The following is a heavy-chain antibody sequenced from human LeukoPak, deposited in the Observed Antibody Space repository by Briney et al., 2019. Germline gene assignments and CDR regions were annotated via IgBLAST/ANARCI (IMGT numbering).Heavy chain of an antibody. Sequence: GGSLRLSCAASGFTFSRYVLTWVRQAPGKGLEWVSGISGSGASTYYADSVKGRVTISRDNSKNTLFLQMNNLRVDDTAVYYCARVACTAGVCSMREAFDIWGQGTVVTVSS. V-gene: IGHV3-23*01. J-gene: IGHJ3*02. D-gene: IGHD2-8*02. CDR3: ARVACTAGVCSMREAFDI. CDR1: GFTFSRYV. CDR2: ISGSGAST.